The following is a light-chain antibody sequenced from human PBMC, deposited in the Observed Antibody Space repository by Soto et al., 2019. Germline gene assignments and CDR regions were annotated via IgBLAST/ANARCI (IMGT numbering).Light chain of an antibody. CDR2: GAS. CDR1: QSVNSNY. J-gene: IGKJ1*01. V-gene: IGKV3-20*01. Sequence: PGDRATLSCRASQSVNSNYLAWYQRKPGQAPRLLIYGASNRATDIPYRFSASGSVTDFTLTITRLEAEDFAVYYCQQYDSTPPTFGQGIKVEVK. CDR3: QQYDSTPPT.